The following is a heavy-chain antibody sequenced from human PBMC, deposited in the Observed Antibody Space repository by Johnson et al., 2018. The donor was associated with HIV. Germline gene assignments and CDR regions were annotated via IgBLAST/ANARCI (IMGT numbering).Heavy chain of an antibody. CDR1: GFTFSSYG. CDR2: ISGSGGST. J-gene: IGHJ3*02. V-gene: IGHV3-NL1*01. Sequence: QVQLVESGGGVVQPGRSLRLSCAASGFTFSSYGMHWVRQAPGKGLEWVSAISGSGGSTYYADSVKGRFTISRDNSKNTLYLQMNSLRVEDTAVYYCARGRITMIVVDLGGGGFDIWGQGTMVTVSS. CDR3: ARGRITMIVVDLGGGGFDI. D-gene: IGHD3-22*01.